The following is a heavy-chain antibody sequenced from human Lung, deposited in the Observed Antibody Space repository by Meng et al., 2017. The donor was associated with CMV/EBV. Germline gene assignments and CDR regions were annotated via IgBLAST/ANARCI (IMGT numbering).Heavy chain of an antibody. Sequence: SCTAPGFTFIDHYMEWIGQAPGRGLEWIARIRDKDSRYSTEYAASVRGRFTISRDDSKLLFLEMTSLKTEDTAVYYCARTSRRTRDFDYWGQGTLVTVSS. CDR1: GFTFIDHY. V-gene: IGHV3-72*01. J-gene: IGHJ4*02. CDR3: ARTSRRTRDFDY. CDR2: IRDKDSRYST. D-gene: IGHD1-7*01.